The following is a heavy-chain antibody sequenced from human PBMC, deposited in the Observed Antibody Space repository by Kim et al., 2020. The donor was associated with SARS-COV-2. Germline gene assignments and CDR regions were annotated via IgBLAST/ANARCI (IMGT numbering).Heavy chain of an antibody. V-gene: IGHV3-21*01. CDR2: ISSSSSYI. CDR1: GFTFSSYS. J-gene: IGHJ5*02. D-gene: IGHD2-15*01. Sequence: GGSLRLSCAASGFTFSSYSMNWVRQAPGKGLEWVSSISSSSSYIYYADSVKGRFTISRDNAKNSLYLQMNSLRAEDTAVYYCARVWAWSSGFDPWGQGTLVTVSS. CDR3: ARVWAWSSGFDP.